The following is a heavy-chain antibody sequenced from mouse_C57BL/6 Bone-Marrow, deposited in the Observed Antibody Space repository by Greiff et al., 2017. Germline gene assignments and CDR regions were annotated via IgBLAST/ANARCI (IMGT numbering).Heavy chain of an antibody. J-gene: IGHJ2*01. D-gene: IGHD2-13*01. CDR1: GFTFSSYA. Sequence: EVQLVESGGGLVKPGGSLKLSCAASGFTFSSYAMSWVRQTPEKRLEWVATISDGGSYTYYPDNVKGRFTISRDNAKNNLYLQMSHLKSEDTAMYYCARSGDYYFDYWGQGTTLTVSS. CDR3: ARSGDYYFDY. V-gene: IGHV5-4*01. CDR2: ISDGGSYT.